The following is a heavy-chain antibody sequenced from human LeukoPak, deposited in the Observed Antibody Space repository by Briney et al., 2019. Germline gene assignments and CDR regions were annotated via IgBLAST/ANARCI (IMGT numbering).Heavy chain of an antibody. CDR1: GFTFSSYE. V-gene: IGHV3-48*03. J-gene: IGHJ4*02. Sequence: PGGSLRLSCAASGFTFSSYEMNWVRQAPGKGLEWVSYISSSGSTIYYADSVKGRSTISRDNAKNSLYLQMNSLRAEDTAVYYCARAAYDILTGYYTFDHWGQGTLVTVSS. CDR2: ISSSGSTI. CDR3: ARAAYDILTGYYTFDH. D-gene: IGHD3-9*01.